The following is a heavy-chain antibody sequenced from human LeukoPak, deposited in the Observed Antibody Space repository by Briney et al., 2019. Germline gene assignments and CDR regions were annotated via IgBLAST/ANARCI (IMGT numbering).Heavy chain of an antibody. CDR1: GYTFTNHG. CDR3: ARSGGWAYGDYDGFIAFDI. J-gene: IGHJ3*02. V-gene: IGHV1-18*01. Sequence: GASVKVSFKASGYTFTNHGISWVRQAPGQGLEWMGWISTYNGNTNYAQKLQGRVTMTTDTSTSTAYMELRSLRSDDTAVYYCARSGGWAYGDYDGFIAFDIWGQGTMVTVSS. CDR2: ISTYNGNT. D-gene: IGHD4-17*01.